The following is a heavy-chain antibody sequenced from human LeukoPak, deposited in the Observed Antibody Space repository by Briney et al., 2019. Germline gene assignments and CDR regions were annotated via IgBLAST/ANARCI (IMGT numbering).Heavy chain of an antibody. J-gene: IGHJ6*03. CDR3: ARVLITDDYDTLLWRADYYYYYYMDV. D-gene: IGHD2-8*01. V-gene: IGHV3-21*01. Sequence: GGSLRLSCAASGFTFSSYSMNWVRQAPGKGLEWVSSISSSSSYIYYADSVKGRFTISRDNAKNSLYLQMNSLRAEDTAVYYCARVLITDDYDTLLWRADYYYYYYMDVWGKGTTVTVSS. CDR2: ISSSSSYI. CDR1: GFTFSSYS.